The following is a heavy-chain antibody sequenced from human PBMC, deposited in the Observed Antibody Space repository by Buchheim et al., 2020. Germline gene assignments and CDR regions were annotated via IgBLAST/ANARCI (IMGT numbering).Heavy chain of an antibody. J-gene: IGHJ4*02. CDR1: SGSINSRSYY. CDR3: ARLPYSNYDRAY. D-gene: IGHD4-11*01. V-gene: IGHV4-39*01. Sequence: QLQLQESGPGLVKPSETLSLTCTVSSGSINSRSYYWGWIRQPPGKGLEWLGSFYYSGDTYYNPSLQSRITVSAQTFHNDFSLKWRSVTAADTAVYYCARLPYSNYDRAYWGQGTL. CDR2: FYYSGDT.